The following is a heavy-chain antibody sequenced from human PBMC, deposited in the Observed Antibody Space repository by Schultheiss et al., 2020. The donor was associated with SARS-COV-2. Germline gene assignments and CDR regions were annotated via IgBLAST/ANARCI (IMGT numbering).Heavy chain of an antibody. CDR3: ARALVDYDSRGRWFDP. D-gene: IGHD3-22*01. V-gene: IGHV4-4*07. J-gene: IGHJ5*02. Sequence: SETLSLTCTVSGGSISSYYWSWIRQPAGKGLEWIGRIYTSGSTNYNPSLKSRLTISVDTSKNQFSLKLSSVTAADTAVYYCARALVDYDSRGRWFDPWGQGTLVTVSS. CDR1: GGSISSYY. CDR2: IYTSGST.